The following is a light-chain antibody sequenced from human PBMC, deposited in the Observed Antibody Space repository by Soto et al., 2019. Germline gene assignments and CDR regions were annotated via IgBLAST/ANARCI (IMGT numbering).Light chain of an antibody. CDR1: QSISSW. J-gene: IGKJ1*01. CDR3: QQYNDNWT. V-gene: IGKV1-5*03. Sequence: DIQMTQSPSTLSASVGDRVTITCRASQSISSWLAWYQQKPGTAPKLLIYKESTLHTGVPSRFSGSGSGTEFTLTISSLQPDDFASYYCQQYNDNWTFGQGTKVEIK. CDR2: KES.